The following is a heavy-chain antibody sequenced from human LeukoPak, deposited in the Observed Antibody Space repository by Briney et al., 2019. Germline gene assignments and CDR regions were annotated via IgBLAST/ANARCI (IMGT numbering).Heavy chain of an antibody. D-gene: IGHD2-2*01. Sequence: PSETLSLTCTVSGYSISSSYYWGWIRQPPGKGLEWIGSIYHSGSTYYNPSLKSRVTISLDTSKNQFSLKLSSVTAADTAVYYCATSCSSTSCGYYYYYMDVWGKGTTVTVSS. CDR1: GYSISSSYY. J-gene: IGHJ6*03. CDR2: IYHSGST. V-gene: IGHV4-38-2*02. CDR3: ATSCSSTSCGYYYYYMDV.